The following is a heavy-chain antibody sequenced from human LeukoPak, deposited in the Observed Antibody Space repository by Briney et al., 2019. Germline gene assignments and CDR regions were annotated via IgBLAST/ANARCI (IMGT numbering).Heavy chain of an antibody. D-gene: IGHD2-2*01. CDR2: INPNSGGT. CDR3: ARDISPRVGGAPDY. Sequence: ASVKVSCKASGYTFTGYYMHWVRQAPGQGLEWMGWINPNSGGTNYAQSFQGRVTMTRDTSISTAYMELSRLRSDDTAVYYCARDISPRVGGAPDYWGQGTLVTVSS. CDR1: GYTFTGYY. J-gene: IGHJ4*02. V-gene: IGHV1-2*02.